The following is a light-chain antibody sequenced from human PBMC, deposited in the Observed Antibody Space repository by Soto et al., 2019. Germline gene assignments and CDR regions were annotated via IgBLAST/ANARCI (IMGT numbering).Light chain of an antibody. J-gene: IGKJ4*01. V-gene: IGKV3D-20*02. CDR1: QIVSSS. CDR2: CAS. CDR3: QQRTNWPSLT. Sequence: IVLTQSPGTLSLSPGERSPLSCMASQIVSSSLAWYQQKPGQAPMLLIYCASSRATGIPDRFSGSVSGTDFTLTITRLEPEDFAVYYCQQRTNWPSLTVGGGTQVEIK.